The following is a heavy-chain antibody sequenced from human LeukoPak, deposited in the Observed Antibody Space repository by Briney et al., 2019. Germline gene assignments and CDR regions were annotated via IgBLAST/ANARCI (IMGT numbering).Heavy chain of an antibody. CDR3: AKVLGWELLDYYFDY. Sequence: GGSLRLSCAASGFTFSSYAMSWARQAPGKGLEWVSAISGSGGSTYYADSVKGRFTISRDNSKNTLYLQMNSLRAEDTAVYYCAKVLGWELLDYYFDYWGQGTLVTVSS. CDR2: ISGSGGST. D-gene: IGHD1-26*01. J-gene: IGHJ4*02. V-gene: IGHV3-23*01. CDR1: GFTFSSYA.